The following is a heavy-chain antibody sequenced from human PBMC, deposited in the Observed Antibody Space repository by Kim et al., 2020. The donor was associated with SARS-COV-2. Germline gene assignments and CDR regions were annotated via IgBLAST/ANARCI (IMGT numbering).Heavy chain of an antibody. Sequence: ASVKVSCKASGYTFTSYGISWVRQAPGQGLEWMGWISAYNGNTNYAQKLQGRVTMTTDTSTSTAYMELRSLRSDDTAVYYCARRRTSEWEPPSYFDYWGQGTLVTVSS. J-gene: IGHJ4*02. CDR2: ISAYNGNT. V-gene: IGHV1-18*01. CDR3: ARRRTSEWEPPSYFDY. D-gene: IGHD1-26*01. CDR1: GYTFTSYG.